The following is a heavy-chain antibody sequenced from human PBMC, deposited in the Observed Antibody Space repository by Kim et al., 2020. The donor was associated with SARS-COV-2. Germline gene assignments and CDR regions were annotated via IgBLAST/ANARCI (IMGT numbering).Heavy chain of an antibody. J-gene: IGHJ6*02. D-gene: IGHD3-10*01. V-gene: IGHV4-34*01. CDR2: IHPSGSA. Sequence: SETLSLTCRVSGGSFRGYYWTWIRQPPGKGLEWVGQIHPSGSASHNPSLTSRLTISEDTSKNHFSLKLSSVTAADTSVYYCARGRPAFRGGMDVWGQGTAVPVPS. CDR1: GGSFRGYY. CDR3: ARGRPAFRGGMDV.